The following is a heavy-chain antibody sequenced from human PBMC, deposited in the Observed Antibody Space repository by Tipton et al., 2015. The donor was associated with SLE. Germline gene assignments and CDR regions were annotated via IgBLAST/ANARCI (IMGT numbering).Heavy chain of an antibody. CDR3: ATIVGATTDAFDI. J-gene: IGHJ3*02. Sequence: TLSLTCTVSGGSISSSSYYWGWIRQHPGKGLEWIGYIYYSGSTYYNPSLKSRVTISVDTSKNQFSLKLSSVTAADTAVYYCATIVGATTDAFDIWGQGTMVTVSS. CDR1: GGSISSSSYY. V-gene: IGHV4-31*03. CDR2: IYYSGST. D-gene: IGHD1-26*01.